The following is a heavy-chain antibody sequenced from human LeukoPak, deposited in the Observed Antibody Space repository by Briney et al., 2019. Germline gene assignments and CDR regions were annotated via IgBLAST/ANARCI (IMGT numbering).Heavy chain of an antibody. V-gene: IGHV1-8*03. CDR1: GYTFTSYY. D-gene: IGHD1-26*01. CDR2: INPNIGDT. J-gene: IGHJ4*02. Sequence: ASVKVSCKASGYTFTSYYLNWVRQATGQGLEWMGWINPNIGDTDYAQKFQGRVTFTRNTAISTVYMELSSLRSDDTAVYYCARGARGSSHPFDYWGQGTLVTVSS. CDR3: ARGARGSSHPFDY.